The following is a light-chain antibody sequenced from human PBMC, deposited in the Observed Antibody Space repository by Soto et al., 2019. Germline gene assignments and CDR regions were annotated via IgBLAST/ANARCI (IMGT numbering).Light chain of an antibody. V-gene: IGKV1-39*01. Sequence: DIQMTQSPSSLSASVGDRVTITCRASQSINNHLNWYQQKPGEAPKXLIYGSSSLHYGVPSRFSGSGSGSALTITISSLQPEDSETYYCQQSFTAPITFGQGTRLEIK. CDR3: QQSFTAPIT. CDR1: QSINNH. J-gene: IGKJ5*01. CDR2: GSS.